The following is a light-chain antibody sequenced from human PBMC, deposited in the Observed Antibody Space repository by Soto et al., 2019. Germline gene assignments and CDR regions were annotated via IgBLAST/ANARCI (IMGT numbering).Light chain of an antibody. J-gene: IGKJ2*01. CDR2: GAS. V-gene: IGKV3-20*01. Sequence: EIVLTQSPGTLSLSPGERATLSCRASQSVSSSYFAWYQQKPGQAPRLLIYGASNRATDIPDRFSGSGSGTDFTLTISRLEPEDFAVYYCQQYSNSPPYTFGQGTKLEIK. CDR3: QQYSNSPPYT. CDR1: QSVSSSY.